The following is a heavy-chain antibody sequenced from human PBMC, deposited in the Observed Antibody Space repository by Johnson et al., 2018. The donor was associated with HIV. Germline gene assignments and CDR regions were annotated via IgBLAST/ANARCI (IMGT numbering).Heavy chain of an antibody. J-gene: IGHJ3*02. CDR3: ARDPLAYDNFWSVSLHAFDI. CDR1: GFTFSSHW. V-gene: IGHV3-7*01. D-gene: IGHD3-3*01. Sequence: EVHLVESGGALVQPGGSLRLSCAASGFTFSSHWMNWVRQAPGQGLEWVANIKEDGSEKKYVDSVKGRFTISRDNAKNSLYLQMHSLRGEDTAVYYCARDPLAYDNFWSVSLHAFDIWGQGTKVTVSS. CDR2: IKEDGSEK.